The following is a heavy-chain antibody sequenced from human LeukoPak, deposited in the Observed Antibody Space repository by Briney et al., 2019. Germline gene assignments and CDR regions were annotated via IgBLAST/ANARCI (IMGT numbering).Heavy chain of an antibody. Sequence: ASLKVSCKASGGTFSSYAISWVRQAPGQGLEWMGGIIPIFGTANYAQKFQGRVTITADESTSTAYMELSSLRSEDTAVYYCARGVVVVAATRLYGMDVWGQGTTVTVSS. J-gene: IGHJ6*02. CDR3: ARGVVVVAATRLYGMDV. CDR2: IIPIFGTA. CDR1: GGTFSSYA. V-gene: IGHV1-69*13. D-gene: IGHD2-15*01.